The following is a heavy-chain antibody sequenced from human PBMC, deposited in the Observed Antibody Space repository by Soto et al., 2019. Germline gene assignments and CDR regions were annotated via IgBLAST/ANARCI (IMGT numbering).Heavy chain of an antibody. CDR2: IYYSGST. V-gene: IGHV4-31*03. CDR1: GASINTGGYY. J-gene: IGHJ6*02. Sequence: SETLSLTCTVSGASINTGGYYWTWIRQHPGKGLEWIGYIYYSGSTYYNPSLKSRVTISVDTSKNQFSLKLSSVTAADTAVYYCARTIVVVPAHPFYGMDVWGQGTTVTVSS. CDR3: ARTIVVVPAHPFYGMDV. D-gene: IGHD2-2*01.